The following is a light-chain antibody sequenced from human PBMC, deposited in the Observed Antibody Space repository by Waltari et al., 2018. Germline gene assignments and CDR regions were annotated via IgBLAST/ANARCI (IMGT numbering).Light chain of an antibody. J-gene: IGKJ3*01. CDR2: GAS. CDR3: QHYDSSPQVT. Sequence: DIVLTPSPGTLSLSPGERATLSCRASQSVSSRFLAWYQQTPGQAPSLLIYGASTRATGIPDRFSGSGSGTDFTLTISRLEPEDFAVYYCQHYDSSPQVTFGPGTKV. V-gene: IGKV3-20*01. CDR1: QSVSSRF.